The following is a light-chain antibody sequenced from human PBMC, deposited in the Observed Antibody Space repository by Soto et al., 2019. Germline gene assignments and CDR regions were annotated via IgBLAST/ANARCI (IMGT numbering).Light chain of an antibody. V-gene: IGLV3-21*04. CDR2: YDS. Sequence: SYELNQPPSVSVAPGKTARITCGGNNIGSKSVPWCQQKPGQAPVLVIYYDSDRPSGIPERFSGSNSGNTATLTISRVEAGDEADYYCQVWDSSSDPWVFGGGTKLTVL. CDR1: NIGSKS. CDR3: QVWDSSSDPWV. J-gene: IGLJ3*02.